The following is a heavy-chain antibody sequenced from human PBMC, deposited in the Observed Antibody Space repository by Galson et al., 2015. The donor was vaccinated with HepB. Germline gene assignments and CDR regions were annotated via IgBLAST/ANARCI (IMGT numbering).Heavy chain of an antibody. V-gene: IGHV4-4*02. D-gene: IGHD2-2*01. J-gene: IGHJ6*02. Sequence: ETLSLTCAVSGGSISSSNWWSWVRQPPGKGLEWIGEIYHSGSTNYNPSLKSRVTISVDKSKNQFSLKLSSVTAADTAVYYCARTAGGYCSSTSCLYYYGMDVWGQGTTVTVSS. CDR2: IYHSGST. CDR1: GGSISSSNW. CDR3: ARTAGGYCSSTSCLYYYGMDV.